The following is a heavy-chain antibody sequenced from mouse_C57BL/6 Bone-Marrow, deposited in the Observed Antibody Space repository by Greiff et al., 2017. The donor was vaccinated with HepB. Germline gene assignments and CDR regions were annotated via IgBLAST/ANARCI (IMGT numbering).Heavy chain of an antibody. Sequence: EVQRVESVAELVRPGASVKLSCTASGFNIKNTYMHWVKQRPEQGLEWIGRIDPANGNTKYAPKFQGKATITADTSSNTAYLQLSSLTSEDTAIYYCARSIYYGSSSFAYWGQGTLVTVSA. CDR1: GFNIKNTY. V-gene: IGHV14-3*01. CDR3: ARSIYYGSSSFAY. D-gene: IGHD1-1*01. CDR2: IDPANGNT. J-gene: IGHJ3*01.